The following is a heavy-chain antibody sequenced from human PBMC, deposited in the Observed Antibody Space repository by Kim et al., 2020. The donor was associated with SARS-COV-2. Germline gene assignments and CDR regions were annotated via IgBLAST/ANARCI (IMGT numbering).Heavy chain of an antibody. CDR3: GDLNFQY. CDR1: GDSVSRKSAA. V-gene: IGHV6-1*01. J-gene: IGHJ1*01. CDR2: TYYRSKWHN. Sequence: SQTLSLTCAISGDSVSRKSAAWNWIGQSPSRGLEWLGRTYYRSKWHNDYAVSVKSRITINPDTSKNQFSLQLNSVTPEDTAVYYCGDLNFQYWGQGTLVTVSS.